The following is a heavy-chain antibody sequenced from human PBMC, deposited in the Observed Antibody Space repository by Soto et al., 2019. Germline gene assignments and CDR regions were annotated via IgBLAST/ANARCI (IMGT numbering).Heavy chain of an antibody. V-gene: IGHV3-30-3*01. CDR2: LSYDGTNT. D-gene: IGHD3-22*01. CDR3: ARGYMIATFDY. CDR1: GFTFSHYA. J-gene: IGHJ4*02. Sequence: PGGSLNLSCAASGFTFSHYAMYWVRQAPGQGLEWVAFLSYDGTNTYYADSVKGRFTISRDNSQNTMYLHMDSLTPEDTGIYYCARGYMIATFDYWGQGT.